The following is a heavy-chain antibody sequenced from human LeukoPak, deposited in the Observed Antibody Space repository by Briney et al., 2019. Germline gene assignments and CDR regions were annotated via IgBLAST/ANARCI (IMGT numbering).Heavy chain of an antibody. CDR2: IRYDGSNK. D-gene: IGHD4-23*01. J-gene: IGHJ5*02. Sequence: GGSLRLSCAASGFTFSSYGMHWVRQAPGKGLEWVAFIRYDGSNKYYADSVKGRFTISRDNSKNTLYLQMNSLRAEDTAVYYCAKDQYGGKNNWFDPWGQGALVTVSS. CDR1: GFTFSSYG. CDR3: AKDQYGGKNNWFDP. V-gene: IGHV3-30*02.